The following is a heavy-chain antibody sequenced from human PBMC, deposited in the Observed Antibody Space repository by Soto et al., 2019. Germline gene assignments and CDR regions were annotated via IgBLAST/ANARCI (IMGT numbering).Heavy chain of an antibody. D-gene: IGHD2-15*01. J-gene: IGHJ5*02. Sequence: ASVKVSCKASGYTFTSYGIRWVRPAPVQGLEWMGWISAYNGNTNYAQKLQGRVTMTTDTSTSTAYMELRSLRSDDTAVYYCARVTSRYCSGGSCRLDLNWFDPWGQGTLVTVSS. V-gene: IGHV1-18*04. CDR1: GYTFTSYG. CDR3: ARVTSRYCSGGSCRLDLNWFDP. CDR2: ISAYNGNT.